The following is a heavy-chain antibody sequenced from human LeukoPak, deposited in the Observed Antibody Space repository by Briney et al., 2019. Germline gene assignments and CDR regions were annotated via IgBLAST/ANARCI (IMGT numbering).Heavy chain of an antibody. CDR3: ARERRSYGVVVAATGLDP. Sequence: GSLRLSCAASGFTFSSYAMHWVRQAPGKGLEWVAVISYDGSNKYYADSVKGRFTISRDNSKNTLYLQMNSLRAEDTAVYYCARERRSYGVVVAATGLDPWGQGTLVTVSS. J-gene: IGHJ5*02. D-gene: IGHD2-15*01. V-gene: IGHV3-30*04. CDR1: GFTFSSYA. CDR2: ISYDGSNK.